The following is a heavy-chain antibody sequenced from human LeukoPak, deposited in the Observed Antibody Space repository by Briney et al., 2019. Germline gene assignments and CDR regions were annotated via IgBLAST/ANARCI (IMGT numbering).Heavy chain of an antibody. D-gene: IGHD6-13*01. V-gene: IGHV1-18*01. CDR3: ATLKGSSSWYGVYFDY. CDR2: ISAYNGNT. Sequence: ASVTVSYKASGYTFTSYGISWVRQAPGQGLEGMGWISAYNGNTIYAQKFQGRVTMTEDTSTDTAYMELSSLRSEDTAVYYCATLKGSSSWYGVYFDYWGQGTLVTVSS. CDR1: GYTFTSYG. J-gene: IGHJ4*02.